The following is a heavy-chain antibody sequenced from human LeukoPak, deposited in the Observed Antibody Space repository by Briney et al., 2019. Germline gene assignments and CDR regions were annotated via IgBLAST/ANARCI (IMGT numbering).Heavy chain of an antibody. CDR1: GFTFDDYA. Sequence: GGSLRLSCAAPGFTFDDYAMHWVRQAPGKGLEWVSGISWNSGSIGYADSVKGRFTISRDNAKNSLYLQMNSLRAEDTALYYCAKVYRGTRWELLGHFDYWGQGTLVTVSS. J-gene: IGHJ4*02. D-gene: IGHD1-26*01. CDR3: AKVYRGTRWELLGHFDY. V-gene: IGHV3-9*01. CDR2: ISWNSGSI.